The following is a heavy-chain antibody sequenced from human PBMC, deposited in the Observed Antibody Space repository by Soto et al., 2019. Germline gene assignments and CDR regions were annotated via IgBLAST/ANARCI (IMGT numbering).Heavy chain of an antibody. CDR3: ARGRDGYNSEEAYYYYGMDV. V-gene: IGHV1-69*12. J-gene: IGHJ6*02. CDR1: GGTFSSYA. CDR2: IIPIFGTA. Sequence: QVQLVQSGAEVKKPGSSVKVSCKASGGTFSSYAISWVRQAPGQGLEWMGGIIPIFGTANYAQKFQGRVTITADESTSTAYMELISLRSEDTAVYYCARGRDGYNSEEAYYYYGMDVWGQGTTVTVSS. D-gene: IGHD5-12*01.